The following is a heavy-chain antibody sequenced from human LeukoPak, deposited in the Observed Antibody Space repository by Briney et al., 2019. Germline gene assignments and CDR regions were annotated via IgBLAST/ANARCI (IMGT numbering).Heavy chain of an antibody. CDR3: ATLLYYDFCSGYHRDY. Sequence: SETLSLTCTVSGGSISSSSYYWGWIRQPPGKGLEWIGSIYYSGSTYYNPSLKSRVTISVDTSKNQFSLKLSSVTAADTAVYYCATLLYYDFCSGYHRDYWGQGTLVTVSS. J-gene: IGHJ4*02. CDR1: GGSISSSSYY. D-gene: IGHD3-3*01. CDR2: IYYSGST. V-gene: IGHV4-39*01.